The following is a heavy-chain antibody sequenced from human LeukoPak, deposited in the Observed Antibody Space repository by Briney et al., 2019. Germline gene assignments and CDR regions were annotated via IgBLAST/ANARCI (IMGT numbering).Heavy chain of an antibody. CDR2: IDGSGANT. Sequence: PGGSLRLSCAASGFLFSSFAMSWVRQAPGKGPEWVSAIDGSGANTYYTASVKGRFTISRDNSKNILYLQMNSLRAEDTARYYCAKGAYNPLDYWGQGTLVTVSS. J-gene: IGHJ4*02. V-gene: IGHV3-23*01. CDR1: GFLFSSFA. D-gene: IGHD1-1*01. CDR3: AKGAYNPLDY.